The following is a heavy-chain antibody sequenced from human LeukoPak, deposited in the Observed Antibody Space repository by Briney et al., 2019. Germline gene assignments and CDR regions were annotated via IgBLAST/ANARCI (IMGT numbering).Heavy chain of an antibody. J-gene: IGHJ4*02. D-gene: IGHD1-1*01. Sequence: GGSLRPSCAASGFTFSSYDMNWVRQAPGKGLEWVSYIHSSGGTIYYADSVKGRFTISRDSAKNSVYLRMNSLRAEDTALYYCARKLTGTTYFDCWGQGTLVTVSS. CDR1: GFTFSSYD. CDR2: IHSSGGTI. V-gene: IGHV3-48*03. CDR3: ARKLTGTTYFDC.